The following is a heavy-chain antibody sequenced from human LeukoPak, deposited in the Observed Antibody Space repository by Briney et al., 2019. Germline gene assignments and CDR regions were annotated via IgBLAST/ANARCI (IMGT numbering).Heavy chain of an antibody. D-gene: IGHD3-22*01. CDR2: IYYSGST. V-gene: IGHV4-31*03. J-gene: IGHJ4*02. Sequence: SETLSLTCTVSGGSISSGGYYWSWIRQHPGKGLEWIGYIYYSGSTYYNPSLKSRVTISVDTSKNQFSLKLSSVTAADTAVYYCASSYDSPGGPFDYWGQGTLVTVSS. CDR3: ASSYDSPGGPFDY. CDR1: GGSISSGGYY.